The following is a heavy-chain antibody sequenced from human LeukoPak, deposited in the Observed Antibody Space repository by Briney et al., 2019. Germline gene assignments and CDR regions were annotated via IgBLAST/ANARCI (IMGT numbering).Heavy chain of an antibody. J-gene: IGHJ6*03. D-gene: IGHD2-2*01. Sequence: SETLSLTCTVSGGSISSYYWSWIRQPPGKGLEWIEYIYYSGSTNYNPSLKSRVTMSVDTSKNQFSLKLSSVTAADTAVYYCARVRVVGVPAARGGRFYYYYYMDVWGKGTTVTISS. CDR2: IYYSGST. V-gene: IGHV4-59*12. CDR3: ARVRVVGVPAARGGRFYYYYYMDV. CDR1: GGSISSYY.